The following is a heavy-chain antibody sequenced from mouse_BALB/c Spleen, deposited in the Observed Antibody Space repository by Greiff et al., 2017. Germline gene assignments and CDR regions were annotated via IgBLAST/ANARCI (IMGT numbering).Heavy chain of an antibody. CDR1: GYTFTSYY. CDR3: TRRTYDEGFAY. CDR2: INPSNGGT. J-gene: IGHJ3*01. Sequence: VQRVESGAELVKPGASVKLSCKASGYTFTSYYMYWVKQRPGQGLEWIGEINPSNGGTNFNEKFKSKATLTVDKSSSTAYMQLSSLTSEDSAVYYCTRRTYDEGFAYWGQGTLVTVSA. V-gene: IGHV1S81*02. D-gene: IGHD2-12*01.